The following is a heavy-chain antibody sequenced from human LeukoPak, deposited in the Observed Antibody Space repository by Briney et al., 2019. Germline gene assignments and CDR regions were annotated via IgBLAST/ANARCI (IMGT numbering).Heavy chain of an antibody. CDR2: IYYSGST. CDR3: ARHAYDILTGYRLGPYWFDP. V-gene: IGHV4-39*01. D-gene: IGHD3-9*01. J-gene: IGHJ5*02. CDR1: GGSISSSSYY. Sequence: TPSETLSLTCTVSGGSISSSSYYWGWIRQPPGKGLEWFGSIYYSGSTYYNPSIKGRVTISVDTSKNQFSLKLSSVTAADTAVYYCARHAYDILTGYRLGPYWFDPWGQGTLVTVSS.